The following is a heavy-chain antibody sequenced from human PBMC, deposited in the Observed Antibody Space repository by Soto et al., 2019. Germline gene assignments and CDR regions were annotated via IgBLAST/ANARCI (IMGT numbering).Heavy chain of an antibody. V-gene: IGHV4-34*01. J-gene: IGHJ4*02. CDR2: INHSGST. CDR1: GGSFSGYY. CDR3: ARGGTGYYGSGSYHYFDY. Sequence: SETLSLTCAVYGGSFSGYYWSWIRQPPGKGLEWIGEINHSGSTNSNPSLKSRVTISVDTSKNQFSLKLSSVTAADTAVYYCARGGTGYYGSGSYHYFDYWGQGTLVTVSS. D-gene: IGHD3-10*01.